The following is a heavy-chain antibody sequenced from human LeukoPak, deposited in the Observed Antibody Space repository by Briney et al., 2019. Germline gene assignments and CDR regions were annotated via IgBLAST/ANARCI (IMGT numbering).Heavy chain of an antibody. CDR3: AKMYHYGSGRGYFDD. V-gene: IGHV3-74*01. D-gene: IGHD3-10*01. Sequence: GGSLRLSCAASGFTFSVYWMHWVRQVPGKGLVWVSRLNSDGSTTGYADSVKGRFTISRDNSKNTLYLQMDSLRAEDTALYYCAKMYHYGSGRGYFDDWGQGTLVTVSS. CDR2: LNSDGSTT. J-gene: IGHJ4*02. CDR1: GFTFSVYW.